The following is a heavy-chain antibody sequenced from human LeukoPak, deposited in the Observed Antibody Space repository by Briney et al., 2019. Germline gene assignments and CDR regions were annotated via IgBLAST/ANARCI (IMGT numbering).Heavy chain of an antibody. Sequence: GGSLRLSCAASGSTFSSYEMNWVRQAPGKGLEWVSYISSSGSTIYYADSVKGRFTISRDNAKNSLYLQMNSLRAEDTAVYYCARERSTMVRGVIIDPHAFDIWGQGTMVTVSS. J-gene: IGHJ3*02. D-gene: IGHD3-10*01. V-gene: IGHV3-48*03. CDR2: ISSSGSTI. CDR1: GSTFSSYE. CDR3: ARERSTMVRGVIIDPHAFDI.